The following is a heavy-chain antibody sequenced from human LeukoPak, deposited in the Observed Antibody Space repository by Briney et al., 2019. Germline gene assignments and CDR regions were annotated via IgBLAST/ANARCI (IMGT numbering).Heavy chain of an antibody. Sequence: SGGSLTLSCAASGFTFSRFWMSWVRQAPGKGLEWVANIKQDGSEEYYVDSVKGRFTISRDNAKNSLYLQMNSLRAEDTVVFYCARDGTYTDYDPDFDIWGQGTLVTVSS. CDR2: IKQDGSEE. J-gene: IGHJ4*02. D-gene: IGHD5-12*01. V-gene: IGHV3-7*04. CDR1: GFTFSRFW. CDR3: ARDGTYTDYDPDFDI.